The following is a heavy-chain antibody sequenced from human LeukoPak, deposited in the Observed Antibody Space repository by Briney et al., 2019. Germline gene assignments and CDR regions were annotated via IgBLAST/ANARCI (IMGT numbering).Heavy chain of an antibody. Sequence: AASVKVSCKASGGTFSSYAISWVRQAPGQGLEWMGGIIPIFGTANYAQKFQGRVTITADESTSTAYMELSSLRSEDTAVYYCVRPPLRDGYNFLLDYWGQGTLVTVSS. V-gene: IGHV1-69*13. CDR1: GGTFSSYA. CDR3: VRPPLRDGYNFLLDY. J-gene: IGHJ4*02. D-gene: IGHD5-24*01. CDR2: IIPIFGTA.